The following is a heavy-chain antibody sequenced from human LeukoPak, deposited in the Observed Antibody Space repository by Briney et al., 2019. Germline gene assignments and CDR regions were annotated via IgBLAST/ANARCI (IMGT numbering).Heavy chain of an antibody. CDR2: ISYDGSNK. V-gene: IGHV3-30-3*01. CDR3: ARDWSNVVTAI. Sequence: PGGSLRLSCAASGFTFSSYAMHWVRQAPGKGLVWVAVISYDGSNKYYADSVKGRFTISRDNSKNTLYLQMNSLRAEDTAVYYCARDWSNVVTAIWGQGTLVTVSS. D-gene: IGHD3-22*01. J-gene: IGHJ4*02. CDR1: GFTFSSYA.